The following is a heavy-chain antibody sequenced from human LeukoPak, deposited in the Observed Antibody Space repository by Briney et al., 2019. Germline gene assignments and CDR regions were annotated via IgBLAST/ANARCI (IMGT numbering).Heavy chain of an antibody. Sequence: GGSLRLSCAASGFSFSTTWMHWVRQAPGKGLVWVSRINSDGSNTSYADSVKGRFTISRDNAKNTLYLQMNSLRAEDTAVYYCARNMGITSRPGYWGQGTLVTVSS. J-gene: IGHJ4*02. D-gene: IGHD6-6*01. V-gene: IGHV3-74*01. CDR3: ARNMGITSRPGY. CDR2: INSDGSNT. CDR1: GFSFSTTW.